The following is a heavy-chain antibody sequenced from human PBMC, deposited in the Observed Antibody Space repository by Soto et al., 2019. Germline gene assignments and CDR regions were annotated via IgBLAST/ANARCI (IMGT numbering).Heavy chain of an antibody. CDR2: LSGGGGST. Sequence: PGGSLRLSFAALGFTFGPFATPWFRQRPGNGLDWVSSLSGGGGSTYNHTSERHRFTISRDNSNSTLFLQRNNLRADYTAVYFCAXTHRGTTVVARYWYFDLWGRGTMVTVSS. J-gene: IGHJ2*01. CDR3: AXTHRGTTVVARYWYFDL. D-gene: IGHD4-17*01. CDR1: GFTFGPFA. V-gene: IGHV3-23*01.